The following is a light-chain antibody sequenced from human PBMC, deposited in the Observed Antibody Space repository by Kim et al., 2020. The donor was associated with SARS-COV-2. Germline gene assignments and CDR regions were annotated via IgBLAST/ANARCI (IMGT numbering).Light chain of an antibody. V-gene: IGLV3-21*04. CDR1: NSESRA. CDR2: YDD. CDR3: QVWDSSSGRP. J-gene: IGLJ2*01. Sequence: APGKTARITCEGNNSESRAVHWYQQKPGKAPVLVIYYDDDRPSGIPERFSGSTSGNTATLTIGRVEAGDEADYYCQVWDSSSGRPFGGGTQLTVL.